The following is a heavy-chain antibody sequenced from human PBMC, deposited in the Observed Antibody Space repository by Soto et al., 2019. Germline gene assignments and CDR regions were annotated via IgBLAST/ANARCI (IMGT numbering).Heavy chain of an antibody. Sequence: QVQLQESGPGLVKPSETLSLTCTVSGGSISGGIYYWSWVRQSPGKDLEWIGYIFHSGSTFYNPSLGSRVTISVDTSKNQFSLRLSSVTAADWAVYYCAREIIPLTTDWYFDLWGRGTLVTVSS. V-gene: IGHV4-30-4*01. J-gene: IGHJ2*01. CDR2: IFHSGST. CDR3: AREIIPLTTDWYFDL. D-gene: IGHD4-17*01. CDR1: GGSISGGIYY.